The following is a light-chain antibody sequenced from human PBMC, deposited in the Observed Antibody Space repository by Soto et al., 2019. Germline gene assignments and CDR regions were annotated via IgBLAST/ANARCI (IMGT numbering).Light chain of an antibody. CDR2: DAS. V-gene: IGKV3-15*01. CDR3: QQSNNWPWT. Sequence: EIVMTQSPATLSVSPGERATLSCRASQSVSSKLAWYQQKPGQAPRLLIYDASTRATGIPARFSGSGSGTEFTLTISSRQSEDFAVYYCQQSNNWPWTFGQGTNVEIK. CDR1: QSVSSK. J-gene: IGKJ1*01.